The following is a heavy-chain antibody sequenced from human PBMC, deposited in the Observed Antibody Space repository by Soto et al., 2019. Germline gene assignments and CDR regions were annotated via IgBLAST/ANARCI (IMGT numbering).Heavy chain of an antibody. V-gene: IGHV3-7*01. CDR2: IKLDGREK. CDR1: GFTFSNYW. J-gene: IGHJ4*02. CDR3: ARVGGFCSGGSCQVLFFDS. D-gene: IGHD2-15*01. Sequence: GGSLRLSCAASGFTFSNYWMSWVRQAPGKGLEWVANIKLDGREKDCVDSVKGRFTISRDNAKKSLYLQMNSLRAEDTAVYYCARVGGFCSGGSCQVLFFDSWGQGALVTV.